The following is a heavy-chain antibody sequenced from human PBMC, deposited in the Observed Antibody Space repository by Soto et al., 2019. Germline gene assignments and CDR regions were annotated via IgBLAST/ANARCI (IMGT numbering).Heavy chain of an antibody. V-gene: IGHV3-33*01. J-gene: IGHJ4*02. CDR2: IWYDGSDK. Sequence: QVQLVESGGGVVQPGRSLRLSCAASGFTFSAYGMHWVRQAPGRGLEWVAVIWYDGSDKYYVDSVKGRFTISRDNSKNTLYLQMSSLRAEDTAVYYCARQQQVDTSFDYWGQGTLVTVSS. CDR3: ARQQQVDTSFDY. CDR1: GFTFSAYG. D-gene: IGHD1-1*01.